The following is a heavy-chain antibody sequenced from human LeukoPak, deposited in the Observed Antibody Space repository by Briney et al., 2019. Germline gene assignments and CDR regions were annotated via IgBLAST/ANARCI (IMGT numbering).Heavy chain of an antibody. V-gene: IGHV1-2*02. CDR1: GYTFTSYG. CDR2: INPDSGAT. J-gene: IGHJ4*02. Sequence: ASVKVSCKASGYTFTSYGISWVRQAPGQGLEWMGWINPDSGATNFAQKFQGRVTMTRDTSITTAYMELSRLNSDDTAVYYCATRYLDHWGQGTLVTVSS. CDR3: ATRYLDH.